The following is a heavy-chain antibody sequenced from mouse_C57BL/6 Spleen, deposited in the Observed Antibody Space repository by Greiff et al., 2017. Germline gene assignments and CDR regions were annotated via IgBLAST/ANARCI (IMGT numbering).Heavy chain of an antibody. D-gene: IGHD3-2*02. V-gene: IGHV1-82*01. J-gene: IGHJ2*01. Sequence: QVQLKESGPELVKPGASVKISCKASGYAFSSSWMNWVKQRPGKGLEWIGRIYPGDGDTNYNGKFKGKATLTADTSSSTAYMRLSSLTSEDSAVYFCARPDSSGYVDYWGQGTTLTVSS. CDR1: GYAFSSSW. CDR3: ARPDSSGYVDY. CDR2: IYPGDGDT.